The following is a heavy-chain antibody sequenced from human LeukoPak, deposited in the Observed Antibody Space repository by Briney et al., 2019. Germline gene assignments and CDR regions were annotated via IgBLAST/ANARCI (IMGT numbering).Heavy chain of an antibody. Sequence: GGSLRLSCAASGFTFSNAWMSWVRQAPGKGLEWVSAISGSGGSTYYADSVKGRFTISRDNSKNTLYLQMNSLRAEDTAVYYCARFRGSYYYFDYWGQGTLVTVSS. V-gene: IGHV3-23*01. J-gene: IGHJ4*02. D-gene: IGHD1-26*01. CDR2: ISGSGGST. CDR1: GFTFSNAW. CDR3: ARFRGSYYYFDY.